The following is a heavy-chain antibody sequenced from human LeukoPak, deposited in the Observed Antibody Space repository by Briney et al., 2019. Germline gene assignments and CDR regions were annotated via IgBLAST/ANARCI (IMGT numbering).Heavy chain of an antibody. V-gene: IGHV1-18*01. CDR2: ISAYNGNT. CDR3: VLWAYDSSGYTFGY. CDR1: GYTFTSYG. D-gene: IGHD3-22*01. J-gene: IGHJ4*02. Sequence: ASVKVSCKASGYTFTSYGISWVRQAPGQGLEWMGWISAYNGNTNYAQKLQGRVTMTTDTSTSTAYMELRSLRSDDTAVYYCVLWAYDSSGYTFGYWGQGTLVTVSS.